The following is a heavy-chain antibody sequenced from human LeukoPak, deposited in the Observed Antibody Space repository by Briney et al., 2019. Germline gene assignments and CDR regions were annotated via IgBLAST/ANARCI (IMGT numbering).Heavy chain of an antibody. V-gene: IGHV4-4*07. D-gene: IGHD1-7*01. J-gene: IGHJ6*03. CDR1: GGSISSYY. CDR3: ARGPSMELHNYYYYYYMDV. Sequence: PSETLSLTCTVSGGSISSYYWSWIRQPAGKGLEWIRRIYTSGSTNYNPSLKSRVTMSVDTSKNQFSLKLSSVTAADTAVYYCARGPSMELHNYYYYYYMDVWGKGTTVTVSS. CDR2: IYTSGST.